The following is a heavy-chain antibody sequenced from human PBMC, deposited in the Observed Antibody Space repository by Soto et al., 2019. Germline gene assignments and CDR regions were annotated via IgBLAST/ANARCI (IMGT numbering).Heavy chain of an antibody. Sequence: EVQLLESGGGLVQPGGSLRLSCAASGFTFSSYAMSWVRQAPGKGLEWVSAISGSGGSTYYADSVKGRFTISRDNSKNTLYLQMNSRGAEDTAVYYCAKVSGGGGAFDYWGQGTLVTVSS. D-gene: IGHD3-16*01. CDR3: AKVSGGGGAFDY. V-gene: IGHV3-23*01. J-gene: IGHJ4*02. CDR2: ISGSGGST. CDR1: GFTFSSYA.